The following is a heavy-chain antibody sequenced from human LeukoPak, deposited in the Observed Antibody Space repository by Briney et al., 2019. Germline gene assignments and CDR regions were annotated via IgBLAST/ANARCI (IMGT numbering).Heavy chain of an antibody. CDR1: GGTFSNYA. CDR2: IIPIFGTA. Sequence: ASVKVSCKASGGTFSNYAISWVRQAPGQGLEWMGGIIPIFGTANYAQKFQGRVTITTDESTSTAYMELSSLRSEDTAVYYCASIAAAGTLSDYWGQGTLVTVSS. V-gene: IGHV1-69*05. J-gene: IGHJ4*02. CDR3: ASIAAAGTLSDY. D-gene: IGHD6-13*01.